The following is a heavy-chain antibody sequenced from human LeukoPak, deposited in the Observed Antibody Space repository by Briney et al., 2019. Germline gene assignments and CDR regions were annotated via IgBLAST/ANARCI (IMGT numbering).Heavy chain of an antibody. CDR3: AREPPGNYDDSGHYYAYFDC. V-gene: IGHV3-48*02. CDR2: ISSGGSTI. D-gene: IGHD3-22*01. CDR1: GFTFRNAG. Sequence: PGGSLRLSCAVSGFTFRNAGMNWVRQAPGKGLEWVSYISSGGSTIYYADTVKGRFTISRDNARNSLCLQMNGLTDEDTAVYYCAREPPGNYDDSGHYYAYFDCWGQGALVTVSS. J-gene: IGHJ4*02.